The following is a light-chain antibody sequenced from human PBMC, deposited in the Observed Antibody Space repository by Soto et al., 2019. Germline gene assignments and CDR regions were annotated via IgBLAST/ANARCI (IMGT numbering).Light chain of an antibody. CDR2: GAS. CDR3: QQYDSSPRT. V-gene: IGKV3-20*01. J-gene: IGKJ1*01. CDR1: QSVSSSY. Sequence: EIVLTQSPGTLSLSPGERAILSCGASQSVSSSYLAWYQQKPGQAPRLLIYGASSRATGIPDRFSGSGSGTDFTLTISRLEPEDFAVYYCQQYDSSPRTFGQGTKVEIK.